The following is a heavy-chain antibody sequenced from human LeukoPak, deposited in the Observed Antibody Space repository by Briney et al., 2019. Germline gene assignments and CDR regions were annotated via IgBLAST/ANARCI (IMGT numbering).Heavy chain of an antibody. CDR2: IYYSGST. D-gene: IGHD2-2*01. Sequence: SETLSLTCTVSGGSISSSSFYWGWIRQPPGKGLEWIGSIYYSGSTYYNPSLKSRVTISVDTSKNQFSLKLTSVTAADTAVYYCARRGIGYCSSTSCPTEYYFDYWGQGTLVTVSS. J-gene: IGHJ4*02. CDR1: GGSISSSSFY. CDR3: ARRGIGYCSSTSCPTEYYFDY. V-gene: IGHV4-39*01.